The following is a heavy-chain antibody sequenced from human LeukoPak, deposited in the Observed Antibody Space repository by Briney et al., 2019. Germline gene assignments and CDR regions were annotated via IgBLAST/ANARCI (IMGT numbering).Heavy chain of an antibody. CDR2: IWYDASNK. J-gene: IGHJ3*02. D-gene: IGHD3-10*01. Sequence: PGRFLRLSCAAAGFTFSNYGMHWVSQAPGKGLEWVAVIWYDASNKYYGDSVKGRFTISRDNSKNTLYLQMSSLRAEDTAIYYCARAGEGFDTWGQGTKVTVSS. CDR1: GFTFSNYG. V-gene: IGHV3-33*01. CDR3: ARAGEGFDT.